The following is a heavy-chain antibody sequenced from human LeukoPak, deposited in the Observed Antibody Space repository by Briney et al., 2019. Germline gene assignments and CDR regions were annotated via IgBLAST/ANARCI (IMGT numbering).Heavy chain of an antibody. Sequence: SETLSLTCTVSGGSISSSSYDWGWIRQPPGKGLEWIGSIYYSGSTYYNPSLKSRVTISVDTSKNQFSLKLSSVTAADTAVYYCVGKLHFFAYWGQGTLVTVSS. CDR1: GGSISSSSYD. CDR3: VGKLHFFAY. D-gene: IGHD3-3*02. J-gene: IGHJ4*02. CDR2: IYYSGST. V-gene: IGHV4-39*01.